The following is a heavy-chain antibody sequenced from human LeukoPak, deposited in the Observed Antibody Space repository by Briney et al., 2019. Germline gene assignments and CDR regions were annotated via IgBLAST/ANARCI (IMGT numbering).Heavy chain of an antibody. Sequence: PGGSLRLSCAASGFTFDDYAMHWVRQAPGKGLEWVSGISWNSGSIGYADSVKGRFTISRDNAKNSLYLQMNSLRAEDTALYYCAKETSSVVWGQGTLVTVSS. J-gene: IGHJ4*02. V-gene: IGHV3-9*01. D-gene: IGHD6-19*01. CDR1: GFTFDDYA. CDR3: AKETSSVV. CDR2: ISWNSGSI.